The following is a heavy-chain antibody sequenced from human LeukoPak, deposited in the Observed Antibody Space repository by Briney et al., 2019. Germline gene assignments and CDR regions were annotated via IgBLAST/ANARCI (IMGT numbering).Heavy chain of an antibody. J-gene: IGHJ6*02. CDR3: AKSGVTVTTRYYGMDV. V-gene: IGHV3-23*01. CDR2: NT. Sequence: GGSLRLSCAASGFSVSAYNMHWVRQAPGKGLEWVSGNTFYTDSVKGRFTFSKDSSKNTLYLQMNSLRAEDTAVYYCAKSGVTVTTRYYGMDVWGQGTTVTVSS. CDR1: GFSVSAYN. D-gene: IGHD4-17*01.